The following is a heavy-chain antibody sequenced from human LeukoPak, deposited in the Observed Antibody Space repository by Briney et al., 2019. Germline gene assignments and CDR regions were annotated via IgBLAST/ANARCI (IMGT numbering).Heavy chain of an antibody. CDR2: IYYSGST. D-gene: IGHD2-2*01. J-gene: IGHJ5*02. CDR1: GGSISSSSYY. Sequence: SETLSLTCTVSGGSISSSSYYWGWIRQPPGKGLEWIGSIYYSGSTYYNPSLKSRVTISVDTSKNQFSLKLSSVTAADTAAYYCARGVAVGTTSAYNWFDPWGQGTLVTVSS. V-gene: IGHV4-39*07. CDR3: ARGVAVGTTSAYNWFDP.